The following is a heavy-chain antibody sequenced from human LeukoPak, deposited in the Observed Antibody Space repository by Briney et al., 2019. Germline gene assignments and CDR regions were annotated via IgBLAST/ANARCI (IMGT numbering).Heavy chain of an antibody. J-gene: IGHJ4*02. Sequence: GGSLRLSCAASGFSFRTFAMSWIRQAPGKGLEWVSAISSSGDNTYYADSVRGLFTISRDNSKNTVYLQMNSLRAEDTAVYYSANSNTYYYDSGSSFDFWGQGTLVTVSS. CDR1: GFSFRTFA. D-gene: IGHD3-10*01. CDR2: ISSSGDNT. V-gene: IGHV3-23*01. CDR3: ANSNTYYYDSGSSFDF.